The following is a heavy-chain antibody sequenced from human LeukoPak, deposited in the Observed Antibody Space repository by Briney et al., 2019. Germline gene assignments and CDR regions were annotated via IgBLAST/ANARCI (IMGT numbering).Heavy chain of an antibody. CDR2: ISWNSGSI. CDR3: AKEVHSGGHDCAFDI. V-gene: IGHV3-9*03. J-gene: IGHJ3*02. Sequence: GRSLRLSCAASGFTFDDYAMHWVRQAPGKGLEWVSGISWNSGSIGYADSVKGRFTISRANAKNSLYPQLNSLTAPAMPPYYCAKEVHSGGHDCAFDIWGQGTMVTVSS. CDR1: GFTFDDYA. D-gene: IGHD2-15*01.